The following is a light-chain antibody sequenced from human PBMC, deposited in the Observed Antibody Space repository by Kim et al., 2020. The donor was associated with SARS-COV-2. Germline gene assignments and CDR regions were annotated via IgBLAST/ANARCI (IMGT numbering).Light chain of an antibody. CDR1: SSNIGSNT. CDR3: AAWDDSLNGAV. J-gene: IGLJ7*01. CDR2: SNN. Sequence: ELTQPPSASGTPGQRVTISCSGSSSNIGSNTVNWYQQLPGTAPKLLIYSNNQRPSGVPDRFSGSKSGTSASLAISGLQSEDEADYYCAAWDDSLNGAVFGGGTQLTVL. V-gene: IGLV1-44*01.